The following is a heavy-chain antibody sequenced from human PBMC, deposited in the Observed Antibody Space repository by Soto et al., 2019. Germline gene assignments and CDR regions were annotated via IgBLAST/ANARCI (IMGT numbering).Heavy chain of an antibody. Sequence: QVQLVESGGGVVQPGRSLRLSCAASGFTFNSYGMHWVRQGPGNGLEWVAFISYDSTKTYYADSVKGRFTISRDNSNSAVYVQMNRLTGEDTAVYYCARTRRAWSDFHYYSLDVWGQGTTVTVSS. D-gene: IGHD2-8*02. CDR1: GFTFNSYG. J-gene: IGHJ6*02. CDR3: ARTRRAWSDFHYYSLDV. V-gene: IGHV3-30*03. CDR2: ISYDSTKT.